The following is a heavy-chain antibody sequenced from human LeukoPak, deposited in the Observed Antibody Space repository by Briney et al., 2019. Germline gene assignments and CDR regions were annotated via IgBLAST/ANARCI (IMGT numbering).Heavy chain of an antibody. J-gene: IGHJ6*03. D-gene: IGHD6-13*01. CDR1: GYTFTNYD. V-gene: IGHV1-8*02. CDR3: ARGLAAAGFDYMDV. CDR2: MNPNSGNT. Sequence: ASVTVSCKASGYTFTNYDINWVRQATGQGLEWMGWMNPNSGNTGYAQKFQGRVTMTRNTPITTAYMELSSLRSEDTAVYYCARGLAAAGFDYMDVWGKGTTVTVSS.